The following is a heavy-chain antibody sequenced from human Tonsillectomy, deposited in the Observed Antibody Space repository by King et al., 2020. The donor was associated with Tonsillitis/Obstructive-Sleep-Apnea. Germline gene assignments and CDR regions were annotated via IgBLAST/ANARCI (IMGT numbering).Heavy chain of an antibody. Sequence: VQQVESGGGLVQPGRSLRLSCAASGFMFHDYAMHWVRQAPGKGLEWVSGISWNSGSIGYADSVKGRFTISRDNAKNSLYLQMNSLRAEDTALYYCTKDKNPRFGGAGNWFDPWGQGTLVTVSS. CDR2: ISWNSGSI. CDR3: TKDKNPRFGGAGNWFDP. D-gene: IGHD3-16*01. CDR1: GFMFHDYA. V-gene: IGHV3-9*01. J-gene: IGHJ5*02.